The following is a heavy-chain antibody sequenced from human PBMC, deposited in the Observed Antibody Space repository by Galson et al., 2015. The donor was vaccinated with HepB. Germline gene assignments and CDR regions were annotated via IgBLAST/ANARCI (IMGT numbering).Heavy chain of an antibody. Sequence: SLRLSCAASGFTFDDYGMGWVRQAPGKGLEWVSGINWNGGSTGYADSVKGRFTISRDNAKNSLYLQMNSLRAEDTALYHCAREGSIVGATVENWYFDLWGRGTLVTVSS. V-gene: IGHV3-20*01. J-gene: IGHJ2*01. CDR3: AREGSIVGATVENWYFDL. CDR2: INWNGGST. D-gene: IGHD1-26*01. CDR1: GFTFDDYG.